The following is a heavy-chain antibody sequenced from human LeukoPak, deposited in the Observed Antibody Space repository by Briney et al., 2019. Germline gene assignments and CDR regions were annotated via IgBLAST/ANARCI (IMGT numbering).Heavy chain of an antibody. Sequence: PSETLSLTCAVSGGSISSNNWWSWVRQPPGKGLEWIGEIYDSGSTNYNPSLKSRVTISLDKSKTQFSLKLSSVTAADTAVYYCARYRRGIVVVPAADWYFDLWGRGTLVTVSS. V-gene: IGHV4-4*02. J-gene: IGHJ2*01. D-gene: IGHD2-2*01. CDR1: GGSISSNNW. CDR2: IYDSGST. CDR3: ARYRRGIVVVPAADWYFDL.